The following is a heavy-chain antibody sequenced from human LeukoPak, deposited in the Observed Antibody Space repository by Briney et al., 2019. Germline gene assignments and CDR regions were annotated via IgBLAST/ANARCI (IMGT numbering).Heavy chain of an antibody. D-gene: IGHD6-25*01. J-gene: IGHJ4*02. CDR2: VKPNEGEK. Sequence: HSGGSLRLSCTASGFIFSSYWMSWVRQAPGKGLEWVANVKPNEGEKHSVDSVKGRFTISRDNAKNSLYLQMNSLRAEDTAVYYCARDFSRLPTSGRFDSWGQGTLVTVSS. CDR3: ARDFSRLPTSGRFDS. CDR1: GFIFSSYW. V-gene: IGHV3-7*03.